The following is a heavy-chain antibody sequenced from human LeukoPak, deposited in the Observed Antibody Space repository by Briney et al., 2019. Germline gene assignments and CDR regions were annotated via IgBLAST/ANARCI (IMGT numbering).Heavy chain of an antibody. J-gene: IGHJ5*02. Sequence: SETLSLTCSVSGGSISSYYWSWIRQPPGKGLEWIGYIYYSGSTNYNPSLKSRVTISVDTSKKQFSLKLSSVTAADTAVYYCARHVGFITMVRGVINNNWFDPWGQGTLVTVSS. V-gene: IGHV4-59*08. CDR3: ARHVGFITMVRGVINNNWFDP. CDR2: IYYSGST. D-gene: IGHD3-10*01. CDR1: GGSISSYY.